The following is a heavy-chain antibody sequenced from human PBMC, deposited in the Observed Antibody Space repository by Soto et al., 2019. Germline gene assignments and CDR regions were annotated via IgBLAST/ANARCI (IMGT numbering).Heavy chain of an antibody. CDR3: ARAVAVPADFDY. CDR1: GYTFTGYA. J-gene: IGHJ4*02. CDR2: INAGNGNT. Sequence: QVQLVQSGAEEKKPGASVKVSCKASGYTFTGYAMHWVRQAPGQRLEWMGWINAGNGNTKYSQKFQGRVTITRDTSASTAYMELSRLRSEETAVYYCARAVAVPADFDYWGQGTLVTVSS. D-gene: IGHD6-19*01. V-gene: IGHV1-3*05.